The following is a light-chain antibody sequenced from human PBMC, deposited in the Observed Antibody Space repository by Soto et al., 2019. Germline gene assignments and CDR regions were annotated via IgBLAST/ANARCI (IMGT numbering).Light chain of an antibody. V-gene: IGLV2-11*01. CDR2: DVS. CDR3: CSYAGSYYV. Sequence: QYALTQPRSVSGSPGQSVTISCTGTSSDVGGYNYVSWYQQHPGKAPKLMIYDVSKRPSGVPDRFSGSKSGNTASLTISGLQAEDEADYYCCSYAGSYYVFGTGNKLTVL. J-gene: IGLJ1*01. CDR1: SSDVGGYNY.